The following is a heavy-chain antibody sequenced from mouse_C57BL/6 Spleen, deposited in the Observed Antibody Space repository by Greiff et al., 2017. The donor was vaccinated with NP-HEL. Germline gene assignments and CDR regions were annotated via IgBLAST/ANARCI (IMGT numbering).Heavy chain of an antibody. Sequence: EVQVVESEGGLVQPGSSMKLSCTASGFTFSDYYMAWVRQVPEKGLEWVANINYDGSSTYYLDSLKSRFIISRDNAKNILYLQMSSLKSEDTATYYCAREVYYAMDYWGQGTSVTVSS. CDR1: GFTFSDYY. V-gene: IGHV5-16*01. CDR3: AREVYYAMDY. J-gene: IGHJ4*01. CDR2: INYDGSST.